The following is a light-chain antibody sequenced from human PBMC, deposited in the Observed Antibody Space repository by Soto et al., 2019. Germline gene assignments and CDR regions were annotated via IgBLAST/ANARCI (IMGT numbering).Light chain of an antibody. V-gene: IGKV1-5*03. CDR1: QSISSW. J-gene: IGKJ1*01. CDR2: KAS. CDR3: QQYNPYSRT. Sequence: DILMTQSPSTLSASVGDRVTITCRASQSISSWLAWYQQKPGKAPKLLIYKASSLESGVPSRFSGSGSGTEFTLTISSLQRDDFAIYYCQQYNPYSRTFGQGTKV.